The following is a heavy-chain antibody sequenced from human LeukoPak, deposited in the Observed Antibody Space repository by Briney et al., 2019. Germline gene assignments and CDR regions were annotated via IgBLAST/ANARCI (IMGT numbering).Heavy chain of an antibody. CDR2: IWYDGSNK. D-gene: IGHD3-22*01. V-gene: IGHV3-33*08. J-gene: IGHJ4*02. CDR3: ARDDYDSSLY. Sequence: GGSLRLSCAASGFRSSSYAMHWFRQAPGKGLEWVAVIWYDGSNKYYVDSVKGRFTISRDNSKNTLYLQMSSLRAEDTAVYYCARDDYDSSLYWGQGTLVTVSS. CDR1: GFRSSSYA.